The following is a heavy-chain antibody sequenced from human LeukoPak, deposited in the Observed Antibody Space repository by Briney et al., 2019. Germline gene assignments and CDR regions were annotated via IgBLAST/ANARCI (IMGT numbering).Heavy chain of an antibody. CDR1: GGSFSGYY. J-gene: IGHJ4*02. CDR3: ARGVRGPGDY. Sequence: PSETLSLTCAVYGGSFSGYYWSWIRQPPGKGLEWIGEINHSGSTNYNPSLKSRVTISVDTSKNQFSLKLSSVTAADTAVYYCARGVRGPGDYWGQGTLVTVSS. CDR2: INHSGST. V-gene: IGHV4-34*01. D-gene: IGHD3-10*01.